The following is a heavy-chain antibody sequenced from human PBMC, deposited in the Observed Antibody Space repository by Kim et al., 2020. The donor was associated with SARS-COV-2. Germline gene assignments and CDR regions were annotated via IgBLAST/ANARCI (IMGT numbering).Heavy chain of an antibody. CDR3: ARLAKSAERCFDL. V-gene: IGHV4-39*02. CDR2: IYYSGST. J-gene: IGHJ2*01. Sequence: SETLSLTCSVSGGFVSTSGYFWAWLRQPPGRGLEWIGMIYYSGSTFYSPSFRGRVTISVDLSWNHFSLTLRSATAADMGVYYCARLAKSAERCFDLWGRGTLVTVSS. CDR1: GGFVSTSGYF.